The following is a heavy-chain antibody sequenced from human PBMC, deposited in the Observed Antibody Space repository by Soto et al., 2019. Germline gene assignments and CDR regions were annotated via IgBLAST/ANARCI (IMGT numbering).Heavy chain of an antibody. Sequence: QVQLVQSGAEVKKPGSSVKVSCKASGGTFSSYAISWVRQAPGQGLEWMGGIIPIFGTANYAQKFQGRVMITADESTSTAYMELSSLRSEDTAVYYCARGRRSSSLFGYYYYGMDVWGQGTTVTVSS. CDR2: IIPIFGTA. D-gene: IGHD6-6*01. V-gene: IGHV1-69*01. CDR3: ARGRRSSSLFGYYYYGMDV. CDR1: GGTFSSYA. J-gene: IGHJ6*02.